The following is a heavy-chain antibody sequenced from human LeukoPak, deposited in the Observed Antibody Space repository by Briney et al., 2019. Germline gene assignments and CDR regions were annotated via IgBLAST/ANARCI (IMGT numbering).Heavy chain of an antibody. V-gene: IGHV3-64*01. Sequence: GRSLRLSCADSGFTFSSYAMHWVSQAPGKGLEYVSAISSNGDSTFYASSVKGRFTISRDNSKNTLYLQMGSLRAEDMAVYYCARGPCSGGSCYLGDWGQGTLVTVSS. CDR3: ARGPCSGGSCYLGD. J-gene: IGHJ4*02. CDR2: ISSNGDST. D-gene: IGHD2-15*01. CDR1: GFTFSSYA.